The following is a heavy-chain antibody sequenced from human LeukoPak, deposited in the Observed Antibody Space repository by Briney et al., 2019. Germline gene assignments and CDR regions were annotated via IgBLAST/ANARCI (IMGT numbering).Heavy chain of an antibody. V-gene: IGHV4-39*01. CDR1: GGSISSYTDY. CDR2: IYYSGNT. Sequence: SETLSLTCTVSGGSISSYTDYWGWIRQPPGKGLEWIGRIYYSGNTYYNPSLKSRVTISVDTSKNQFSLKLSSVTAADTAVYYCARRVSIFGVVTFDYWGQGTLVTVSS. CDR3: ARRVSIFGVVTFDY. D-gene: IGHD3-3*01. J-gene: IGHJ4*02.